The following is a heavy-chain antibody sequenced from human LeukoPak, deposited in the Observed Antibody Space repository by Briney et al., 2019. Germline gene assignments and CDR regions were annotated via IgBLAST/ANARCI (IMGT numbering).Heavy chain of an antibody. Sequence: ASVKVSCKASGYTFTSYAMHWVRQAPGQRLGWMGWINAGNGNTKYSQKFQGRVTITRDTSASTAYMELSSLRSEDTAVYYCARDPHGDYYFDYWGQGTLVTVSS. V-gene: IGHV1-3*01. CDR2: INAGNGNT. CDR3: ARDPHGDYYFDY. J-gene: IGHJ4*02. CDR1: GYTFTSYA. D-gene: IGHD4-17*01.